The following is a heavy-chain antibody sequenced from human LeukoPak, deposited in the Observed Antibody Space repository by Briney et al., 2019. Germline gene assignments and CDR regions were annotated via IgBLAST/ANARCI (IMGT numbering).Heavy chain of an antibody. D-gene: IGHD5-24*01. V-gene: IGHV7-4-1*02. Sequence: ASVKVSCKASGYTFTSYTINWVRQAPGQGLEWMGWINTNTRNPTYAQGFTGRFVFSLDTSVSTAYLQISSLKAEDTAVYYCARGRRDGYNRKKLNYYMDVWGKGTTVTISS. J-gene: IGHJ6*03. CDR1: GYTFTSYT. CDR2: INTNTRNP. CDR3: ARGRRDGYNRKKLNYYMDV.